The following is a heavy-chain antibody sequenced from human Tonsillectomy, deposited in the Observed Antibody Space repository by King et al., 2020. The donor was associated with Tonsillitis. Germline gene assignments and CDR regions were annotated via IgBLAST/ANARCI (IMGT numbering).Heavy chain of an antibody. V-gene: IGHV4-59*01. Sequence: MQLQESGPGLVKPSETLSLTCTVSGGSISSYYWSWIRPPPGKGLEWIGYIYYSGSTNYNPSLKSRVTISVDTSKNQFSLKLSSVTAADTAVYYCARDKGDYGDYDDAFDIWGQGTMVTVSS. CDR1: GGSISSYY. J-gene: IGHJ3*02. D-gene: IGHD4-17*01. CDR3: ARDKGDYGDYDDAFDI. CDR2: IYYSGST.